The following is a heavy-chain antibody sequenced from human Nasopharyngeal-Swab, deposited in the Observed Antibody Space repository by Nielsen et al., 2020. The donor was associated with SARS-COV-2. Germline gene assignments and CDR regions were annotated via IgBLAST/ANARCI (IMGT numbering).Heavy chain of an antibody. CDR2: ISGSGATT. Sequence: GESLKISCAASGYTFSDKAMTWVRQAPGKGLEWVSTISGSGATTYYADSVKGRFTISRDNAKNTLYLQINSLRVEDTAVYYCARWRGSTTWYFDYWGQGTLVTVSS. CDR3: ARWRGSTTWYFDY. D-gene: IGHD2-2*01. V-gene: IGHV3-69-1*01. J-gene: IGHJ4*02. CDR1: GYTFSDKA.